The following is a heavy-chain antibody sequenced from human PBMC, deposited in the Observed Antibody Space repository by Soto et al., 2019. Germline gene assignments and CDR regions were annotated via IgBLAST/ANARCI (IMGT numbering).Heavy chain of an antibody. CDR3: ARDFTKSSSWPYYFDY. Sequence: QVPLVQSGAEVKKPGASVKVSCKASGYTFTTYGISWVRQAPGQGLEWMGWISAYSGSTKFAQKLQGRDTMTTDTSTTTAYMELRSLTSDDTAVYYCARDFTKSSSWPYYFDYWGQGTLVTVSS. V-gene: IGHV1-18*01. CDR2: ISAYSGST. D-gene: IGHD6-13*01. CDR1: GYTFTTYG. J-gene: IGHJ4*02.